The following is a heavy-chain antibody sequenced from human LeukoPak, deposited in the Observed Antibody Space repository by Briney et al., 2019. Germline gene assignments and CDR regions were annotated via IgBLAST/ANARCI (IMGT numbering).Heavy chain of an antibody. V-gene: IGHV3-9*01. D-gene: IGHD3-10*02. J-gene: IGHJ6*04. CDR1: GFTFDDYA. CDR2: ISWNSGTI. CDR3: AELGITMIGGV. Sequence: PGGSLRLSCAASGFTFDDYAMHWVRQAPGKGLEWVSRISWNSGTIGYADSVKGRFTISRDNAKNSLYLQMNSLRAEDTAVYYCAELGITMIGGVWGKGTTVTISS.